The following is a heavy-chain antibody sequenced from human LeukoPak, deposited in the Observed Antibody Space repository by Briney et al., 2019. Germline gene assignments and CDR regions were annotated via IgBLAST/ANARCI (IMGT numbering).Heavy chain of an antibody. CDR1: GYTFTSYY. Sequence: GASVKVSCKASGYTFTSYYMHWVRQAPGQGLEWIGWIVVGSGNTIYVQEFQERVTITRDMSTSTAYMELSSLRSEDTAVYYCAAGYIGGAMVTNAFDIWGQGTMVTVSS. CDR3: AAGYIGGAMVTNAFDI. CDR2: IVVGSGNT. J-gene: IGHJ3*02. D-gene: IGHD5-18*01. V-gene: IGHV1-58*02.